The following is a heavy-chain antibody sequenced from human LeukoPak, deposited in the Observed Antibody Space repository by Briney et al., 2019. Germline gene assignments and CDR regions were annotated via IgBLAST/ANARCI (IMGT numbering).Heavy chain of an antibody. J-gene: IGHJ4*02. D-gene: IGHD5-24*01. V-gene: IGHV3-7*01. CDR3: VRDRGWLQFEN. CDR2: IKEDGSDK. Sequence: GGSLRLSCAASGFTFSSYAMSWVRQAPGKGLEWVAIIKEDGSDKNYLDSVRGRFTISRDNAKDSLYLEMNSLRAEDTAVYYCVRDRGWLQFENWGQGTLVTVS. CDR1: GFTFSSYA.